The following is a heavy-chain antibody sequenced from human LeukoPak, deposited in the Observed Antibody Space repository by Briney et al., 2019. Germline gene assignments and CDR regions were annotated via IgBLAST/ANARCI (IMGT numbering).Heavy chain of an antibody. CDR3: ARVSTEYSSSWYRPPDY. J-gene: IGHJ4*02. CDR2: IYYSGST. Sequence: SETLSLTCTVSGGSISSYYWSWIRQPPGKGLEWIGYIYYSGSTNYNPSLKSRVTISVDTSKNQFSLKLSSVTAADTAVYYCARVSTEYSSSWYRPPDYWGQGTLVTVSS. V-gene: IGHV4-59*01. CDR1: GGSISSYY. D-gene: IGHD6-13*01.